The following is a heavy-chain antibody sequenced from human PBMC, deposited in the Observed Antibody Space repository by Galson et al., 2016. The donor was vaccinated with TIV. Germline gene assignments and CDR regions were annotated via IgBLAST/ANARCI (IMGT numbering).Heavy chain of an antibody. CDR2: INPNTGDT. J-gene: IGHJ4*02. D-gene: IGHD6-13*01. CDR3: ARDSPYSGSWSFFDF. CDR1: GYTFTGYY. V-gene: IGHV1-2*02. Sequence: SVKVSCKASGYTFTGYYMHWLRQAPGQGLEWMGWINPNTGDTNYVPKFQGRVTMTRDTSISTAYMELSRLRSDDTAVYYCARDSPYSGSWSFFDFWGQGTLVTVSS.